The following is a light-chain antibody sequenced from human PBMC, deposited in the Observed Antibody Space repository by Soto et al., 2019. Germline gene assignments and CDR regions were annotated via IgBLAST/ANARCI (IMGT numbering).Light chain of an antibody. CDR1: QSISSW. CDR3: HQYDNWPKT. Sequence: DIKMTQSPSTLSASVGDRVTITCRASQSISSWLAWYQQKPGKAPKLLIYDASSLESGVPSRFSGSGSGTEFTLTISSLQSEDFAVYYCHQYDNWPKTFGQGTRLEIK. V-gene: IGKV1-5*01. J-gene: IGKJ5*01. CDR2: DAS.